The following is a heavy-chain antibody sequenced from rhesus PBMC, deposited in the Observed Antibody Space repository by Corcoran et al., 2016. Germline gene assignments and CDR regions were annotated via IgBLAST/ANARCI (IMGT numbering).Heavy chain of an antibody. Sequence: QVHLQESGPGLVKPSETLSLTCAVFLGSIGVYYWSRIRQVPGQGLEWIGYIGGKNGITDYNAALRGRVSISTDTSKNQFSLELRSVTAADTALYYCARAGPYSDHAESFELWGRGAQVIVSS. V-gene: IGHV4-165*01. CDR2: IGGKNGIT. CDR3: ARAGPYSDHAESFEL. CDR1: LGSIGVYY. D-gene: IGHD5-24*01. J-gene: IGHJ1*01.